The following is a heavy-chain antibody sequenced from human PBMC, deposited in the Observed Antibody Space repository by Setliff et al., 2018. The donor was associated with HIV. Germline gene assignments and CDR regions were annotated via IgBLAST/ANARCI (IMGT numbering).Heavy chain of an antibody. CDR2: MYYDGVTT. CDR1: GFTVSSNS. V-gene: IGHV3-53*01. CDR3: ARDDSWRFDS. Sequence: GGSLRLSCAASGFTVSSNSMSWVRQAPGKGLEWVAVMYYDGVTTYYADSVKGRFTISRDGSKNMIFLQMNSLIVKDTATYYCARDDSWRFDSWGQGTLVTVSS. J-gene: IGHJ4*02. D-gene: IGHD6-13*01.